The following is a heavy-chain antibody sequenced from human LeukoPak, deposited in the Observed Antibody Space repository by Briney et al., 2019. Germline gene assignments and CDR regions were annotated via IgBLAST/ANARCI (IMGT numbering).Heavy chain of an antibody. Sequence: SETLSLTCTVSGYSISSGYYWSWIRQPPGKGLEWIGYMYYSGSTNYNPSLKSRVTISVDTSKNQFSLKLSSVTAADTAVYYCARVDTWNWFDPWGQGTLVTVSS. CDR2: MYYSGST. D-gene: IGHD5-18*01. J-gene: IGHJ5*02. CDR1: GYSISSGYY. CDR3: ARVDTWNWFDP. V-gene: IGHV4-61*01.